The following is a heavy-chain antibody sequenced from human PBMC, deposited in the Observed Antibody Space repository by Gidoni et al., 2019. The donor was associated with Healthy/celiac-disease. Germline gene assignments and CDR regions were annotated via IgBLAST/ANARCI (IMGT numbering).Heavy chain of an antibody. CDR3: AGLNWAIGYYFDY. D-gene: IGHD7-27*01. Sequence: QVQRQESGPGRVRPSQTMSPTCTVSGGSISRGGYYWSWSRQHPGKGLAWIGYIYYSGSTYYNPSLKSRVTISVDTSTNQFSLKRSSVTAAGTAVYYCAGLNWAIGYYFDYWGQGTLVTVSS. J-gene: IGHJ4*02. CDR2: IYYSGST. CDR1: GGSISRGGYY. V-gene: IGHV4-31*03.